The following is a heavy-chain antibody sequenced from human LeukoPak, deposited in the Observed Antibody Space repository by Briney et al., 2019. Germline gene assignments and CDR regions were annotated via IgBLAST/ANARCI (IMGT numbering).Heavy chain of an antibody. Sequence: SETLSLTCTVSGGSISSYYWSWIRQPPGKGLEWIGHIYSSGSTDYNPSLKSRVTISVDTSKNQFSLKLSSVTAADTAVYYCAREVGSSGWVGSWGQGTLVTVSS. CDR1: GGSISSYY. V-gene: IGHV4-4*08. CDR2: IYSSGST. CDR3: AREVGSSGWVGS. J-gene: IGHJ4*02. D-gene: IGHD6-19*01.